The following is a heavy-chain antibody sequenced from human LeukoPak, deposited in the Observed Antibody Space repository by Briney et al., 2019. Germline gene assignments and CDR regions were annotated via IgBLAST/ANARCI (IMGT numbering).Heavy chain of an antibody. CDR2: ISASGGST. D-gene: IGHD3-9*01. CDR1: GFTFSSYA. Sequence: GSLRLSCAASGFTFSSYAMSWVRQAPGKGLEWVSAISASGGSTYYADSVKGRFTISRDNSKNTLYVQMNSLRAEDTAVYYCAKDDHYDILTGYSGWGQGTLVTVSS. J-gene: IGHJ4*02. CDR3: AKDDHYDILTGYSG. V-gene: IGHV3-23*01.